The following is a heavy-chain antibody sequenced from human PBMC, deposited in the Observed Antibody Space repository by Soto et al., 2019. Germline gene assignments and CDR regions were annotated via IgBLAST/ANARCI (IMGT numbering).Heavy chain of an antibody. Sequence: SETLSLTCTVSGDFIRSHYWTWVRQAPGKGLEWIGYIYYDVNTNYNPSLKSRVTISVDTSKNQFFLKLSSVTAADTAVYYCARVFSDSSSFFDPWGQGTLVTVSS. CDR2: IYYDVNT. V-gene: IGHV4-59*11. CDR3: ARVFSDSSSFFDP. J-gene: IGHJ5*02. CDR1: GDFIRSHY. D-gene: IGHD6-13*01.